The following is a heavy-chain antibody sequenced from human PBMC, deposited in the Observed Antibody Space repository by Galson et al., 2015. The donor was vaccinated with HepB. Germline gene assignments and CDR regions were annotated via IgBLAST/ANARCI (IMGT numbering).Heavy chain of an antibody. CDR1: GFTFRTSA. J-gene: IGHJ5*02. CDR3: TTEIVATLSSWFDP. CDR2: IRSNTDGGTR. D-gene: IGHD5-12*01. Sequence: SLRLSCAASGFTFRTSAMHWVRQAPGKGLECVGRIRSNTDGGTRNYAAPVKGRFTISRDDSKRTLFLQMNSLKTEDTGVYYCTTEIVATLSSWFDPWGQGILVTVSS. V-gene: IGHV3-15*01.